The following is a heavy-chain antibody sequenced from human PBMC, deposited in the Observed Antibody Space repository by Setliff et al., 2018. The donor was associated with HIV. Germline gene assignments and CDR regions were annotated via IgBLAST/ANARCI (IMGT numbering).Heavy chain of an antibody. V-gene: IGHV4-39*01. CDR3: ARLSGGMVPNY. Sequence: PSETLSLTCTVSGGSITRTPYYWGWIRQPPGKGLEWIGSIYHTGITYDNPSPKSRVTISVDTSKNQISLRLSSVTAADTAVYYCARLSGGMVPNYWGQGTLVTVSS. J-gene: IGHJ4*02. D-gene: IGHD3-10*01. CDR1: GGSITRTPYY. CDR2: IYHTGIT.